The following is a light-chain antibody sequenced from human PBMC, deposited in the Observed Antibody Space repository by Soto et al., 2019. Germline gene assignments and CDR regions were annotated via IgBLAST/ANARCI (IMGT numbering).Light chain of an antibody. CDR3: QQYVRSPPSWT. CDR2: DAS. CDR1: QSVSSSY. Sequence: DTVLTQSPGTLSLSPGERATLSCRASQSVSSSYLAWYQQNPGQAPRLLIYDASSRATGIPDRFSGSGSGTDFTLTISRLEPEDFAVYYCQQYVRSPPSWTFGQGTKVEIK. V-gene: IGKV3-20*01. J-gene: IGKJ1*01.